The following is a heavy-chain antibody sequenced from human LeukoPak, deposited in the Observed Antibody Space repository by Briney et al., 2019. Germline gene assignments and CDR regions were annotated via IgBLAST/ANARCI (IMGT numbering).Heavy chain of an antibody. J-gene: IGHJ4*02. CDR2: IRSKANSYAT. D-gene: IGHD1-26*01. Sequence: PGGSLRLSCAASGFTFSGSAMHWVRQASGKGLEWVGRIRSKANSYATAYAASVKCRFTISKDDSKNTAYLQMNSLKTEDTAVYYCTKGIVGAVDYWGQGTLVTVSS. CDR1: GFTFSGSA. CDR3: TKGIVGAVDY. V-gene: IGHV3-73*01.